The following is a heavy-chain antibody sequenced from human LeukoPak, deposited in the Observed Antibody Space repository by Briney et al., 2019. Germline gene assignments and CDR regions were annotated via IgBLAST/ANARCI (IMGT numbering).Heavy chain of an antibody. D-gene: IGHD3-3*01. V-gene: IGHV3-30*02. CDR3: AKDPDYDFWTAWAFDI. CDR2: IRYDGGNK. Sequence: GGSLRLSCAASGFTFSSYAMSWVRQAPGKGLEWVAFIRYDGGNKYYADSVKGRFTISRDNSKNTLYLQMNSLRAEDTAVYYCAKDPDYDFWTAWAFDIWGQGTMVTVSS. CDR1: GFTFSSYA. J-gene: IGHJ3*02.